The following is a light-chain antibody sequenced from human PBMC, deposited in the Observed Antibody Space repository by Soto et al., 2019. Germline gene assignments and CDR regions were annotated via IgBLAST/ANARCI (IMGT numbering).Light chain of an antibody. Sequence: AIRMTQSPSSFSASTGDRVTITCRASQGISSYLAWYQQKPGKAPELLIYAASTLQSGVPSRFSGSGSGTDFTLTISSLQSEDFATYYSQQYYSYPQTFGQGTKVEIK. V-gene: IGKV1-8*01. J-gene: IGKJ1*01. CDR2: AAS. CDR3: QQYYSYPQT. CDR1: QGISSY.